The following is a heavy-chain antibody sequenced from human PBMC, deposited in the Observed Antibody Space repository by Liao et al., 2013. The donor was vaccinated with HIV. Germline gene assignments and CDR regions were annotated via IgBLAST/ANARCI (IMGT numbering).Heavy chain of an antibody. CDR1: GGSFSGYY. J-gene: IGHJ4*02. V-gene: IGHV4-34*01. D-gene: IGHD3-22*01. CDR2: IYYSGST. CDR3: ARDQYYYDSSGSID. Sequence: QVQLQQWGAGLLKPSETLSLTCAVYGGSFSGYYWSWIRQPPGKGLEWIGSIYYSGSTYYNPSLKSRVTISVDTSKNQFSLKLSSVTAADTAVYYCARDQYYYDSSGSIDWGQGTLVTVSS.